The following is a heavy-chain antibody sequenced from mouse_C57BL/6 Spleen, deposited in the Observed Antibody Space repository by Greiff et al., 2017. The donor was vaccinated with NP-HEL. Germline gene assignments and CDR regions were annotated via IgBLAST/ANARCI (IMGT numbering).Heavy chain of an antibody. J-gene: IGHJ2*01. CDR1: GYSITSGYY. CDR2: ISYDGSN. Sequence: EVKLLESGPGLVKPSQSLSLTCSVTGYSITSGYYWNWIRQFPGNKLEWMGYISYDGSNNYNPSLKNRISITRDTSKNQFFLKLNSVTTEDTATYYCARGRITTVAHFDYWGQGTTLTVSS. D-gene: IGHD1-1*01. V-gene: IGHV3-6*01. CDR3: ARGRITTVAHFDY.